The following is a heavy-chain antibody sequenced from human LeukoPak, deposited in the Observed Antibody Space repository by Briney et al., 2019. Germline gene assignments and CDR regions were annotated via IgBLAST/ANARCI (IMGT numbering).Heavy chain of an antibody. J-gene: IGHJ5*02. V-gene: IGHV4-61*05. CDR2: IYYSGST. CDR1: GGSISSSSYY. CDR3: ARHLYDSSGPNWFDP. D-gene: IGHD3-22*01. Sequence: NPSETLSLTCTVSGGSISSSSYYWSWIRQPPGKGLEWIGYIYYSGSTNYNPSLKSRVTISVDTSKNQFSLKLSSVTAADTAVYYCARHLYDSSGPNWFDPWGQGTLVTVSS.